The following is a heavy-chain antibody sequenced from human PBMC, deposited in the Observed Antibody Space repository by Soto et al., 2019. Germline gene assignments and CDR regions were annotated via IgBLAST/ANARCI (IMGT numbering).Heavy chain of an antibody. CDR3: AKDKGGGIVVVPAAKGGMDV. CDR1: GFTFSSYA. D-gene: IGHD2-2*01. V-gene: IGHV3-23*01. Sequence: PGGSLRLSCAASGFTFSSYAMSWVRQAPGKGLEWVSAISGSGGSTYYADSVKGRFTISRDNSKNTLYLQMNSLRAEDTAVYYCAKDKGGGIVVVPAAKGGMDVWGQGTTVTVSS. CDR2: ISGSGGST. J-gene: IGHJ6*02.